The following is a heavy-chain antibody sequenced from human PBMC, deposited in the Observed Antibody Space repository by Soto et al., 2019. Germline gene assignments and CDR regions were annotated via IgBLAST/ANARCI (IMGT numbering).Heavy chain of an antibody. CDR1: GFTFDDYA. J-gene: IGHJ4*02. CDR3: ATDILPYYDFWSGLDY. D-gene: IGHD3-3*01. Sequence: GGSLRLSCAASGFTFDDYAMHWVRQAPGKGLEWVSGISWNSGSIGYADSVKGRFTISRDNAKNSLYLQMNSLRAEDTALYYCATDILPYYDFWSGLDYWGQGTLVTVSS. V-gene: IGHV3-9*01. CDR2: ISWNSGSI.